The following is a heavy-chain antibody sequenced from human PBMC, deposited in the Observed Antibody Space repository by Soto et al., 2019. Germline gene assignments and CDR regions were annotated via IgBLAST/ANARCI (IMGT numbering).Heavy chain of an antibody. V-gene: IGHV1-69*13. CDR3: ARDNFRPVVRGVYYYYGMDV. CDR2: IIPTFGTA. J-gene: IGHJ6*02. CDR1: GGTFSSYA. Sequence: SVKVSCKASGGTFSSYAISWVRQAPGQGLEWMGGIIPTFGTANYAQKFQGRVTITADESTSTAYMELSSLRSEDTAVYYCARDNFRPVVRGVYYYYGMDVWGQGTTVTVSS. D-gene: IGHD3-10*01.